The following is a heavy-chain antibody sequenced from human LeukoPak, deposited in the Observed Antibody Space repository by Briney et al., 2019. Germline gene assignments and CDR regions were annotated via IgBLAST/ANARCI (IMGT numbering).Heavy chain of an antibody. Sequence: GGSLRLSCVASGFTVSSNYMSWVRQAPGKGLEWVSVIYSGGSTYYADSVKGRFTISRDNSKNTLYLQMNSLRVEDTAVCYCARDYGVAEGYWGQGTLVTVSS. V-gene: IGHV3-53*01. J-gene: IGHJ4*02. CDR1: GFTVSSNY. D-gene: IGHD6-19*01. CDR3: ARDYGVAEGY. CDR2: IYSGGST.